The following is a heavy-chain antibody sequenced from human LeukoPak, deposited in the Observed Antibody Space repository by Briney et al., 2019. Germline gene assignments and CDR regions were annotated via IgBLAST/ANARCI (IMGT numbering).Heavy chain of an antibody. CDR3: ARSVEGYCRGGSCYYYSYYMDV. Sequence: PSETLSLTCTVSGGSISSGSYYWSWIRQPPGKGLEWIGYIYYSGSTNYNPSLKSRVTISVDTSKNQFSLKLSSVTAADTAVYHCARSVEGYCRGGSCYYYSYYMDVWGNGTTVTVSS. D-gene: IGHD2-15*01. J-gene: IGHJ6*03. V-gene: IGHV4-61*01. CDR2: IYYSGST. CDR1: GGSISSGSYY.